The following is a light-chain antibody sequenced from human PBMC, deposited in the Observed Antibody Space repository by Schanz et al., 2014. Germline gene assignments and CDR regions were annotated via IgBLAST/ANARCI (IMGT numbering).Light chain of an antibody. CDR2: DAS. CDR3: QQSHDGVWT. CDR1: QSVNSY. J-gene: IGKJ1*01. V-gene: IGKV3-15*01. Sequence: EIVLTQSPGTLSLSPGERATLSCRASQSVNSYLAWYQQKPGLAPRLLIYDASTRATGIPARFSGSGSGTEFTLTISSLQSEDFATYFCQQSHDGVWTFGQGTTVEIK.